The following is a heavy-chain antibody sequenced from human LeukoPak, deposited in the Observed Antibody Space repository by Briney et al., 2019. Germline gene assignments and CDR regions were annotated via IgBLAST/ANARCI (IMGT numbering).Heavy chain of an antibody. V-gene: IGHV1-18*01. CDR3: ARTNSSSWYSGGFDY. CDR2: ISAYNGNT. CDR1: GYTFTSYG. D-gene: IGHD6-13*01. J-gene: IGHJ4*02. Sequence: ASVKVSCKASGYTFTSYGISWVRQAPGQGLEWMGWISAYNGNTNYAQKFQGRVTITRDTSASTAYMELSSLRSEDTAVYYCARTNSSSWYSGGFDYWGQGTLVTVSS.